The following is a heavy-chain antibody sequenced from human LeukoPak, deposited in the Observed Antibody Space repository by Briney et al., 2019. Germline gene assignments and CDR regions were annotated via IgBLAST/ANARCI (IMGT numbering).Heavy chain of an antibody. CDR3: ARDPHYCGSVSWLDY. V-gene: IGHV4-4*02. CDR1: GASISTGYW. D-gene: IGHD3-10*01. J-gene: IGHJ4*02. Sequence: PSGTLSLTCAVSGASISTGYWWSWVRQPPGKGLEWIGEIYHSGRTNYNPSLKSRVTISVDKSRNQFSLKLSSVTAADTAVYYCARDPHYCGSVSWLDYWGQGTLVTVSS. CDR2: IYHSGRT.